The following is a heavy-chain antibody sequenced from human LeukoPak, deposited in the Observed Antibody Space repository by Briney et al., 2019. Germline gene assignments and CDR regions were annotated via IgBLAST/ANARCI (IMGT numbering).Heavy chain of an antibody. V-gene: IGHV3-23*01. CDR1: GFTFSSYA. D-gene: IGHD3-22*01. J-gene: IGHJ4*02. CDR2: ISGSGGST. CDR3: AKEGRRLRWGYYDSSGYYPYYFDY. Sequence: PGGSLRLSCAASGFTFSSYAMSWVRQAPGKGLEWVSAISGSGGSTYYADSVKGRFTISRDNSKNTLYLQMNSLRAEDTAVYYCAKEGRRLRWGYYDSSGYYPYYFDYWGQGTLVTVSS.